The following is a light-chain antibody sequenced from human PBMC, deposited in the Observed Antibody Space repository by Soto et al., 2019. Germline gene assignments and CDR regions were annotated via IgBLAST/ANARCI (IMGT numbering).Light chain of an antibody. J-gene: IGLJ1*01. CDR3: CAYADTFYV. Sequence: QSALTQPRSVSGSPGQSVTISCTGTSSDVGSYKDVSWYQHHPGKVPKLMIYDVSERPSGVPDRFSGSKSGNTASLTISGLQAEDEANYYCCAYADTFYVFGTGTKLTGL. CDR2: DVS. V-gene: IGLV2-11*01. CDR1: SSDVGSYKD.